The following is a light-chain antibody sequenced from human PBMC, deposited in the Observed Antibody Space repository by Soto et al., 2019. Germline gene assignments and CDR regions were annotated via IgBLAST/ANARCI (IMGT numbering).Light chain of an antibody. CDR3: CSYAGSNYV. CDR2: EDS. CDR1: SSDVGSYNL. Sequence: QSALTQPASVSGSPGQSITISCTGTSSDVGSYNLVSWYQQHPGKAPKLMINEDSKRPSGVSNRFSGSKSGNTASLTITGLQAEDEADYYCCSYAGSNYVFGTGTRSPS. J-gene: IGLJ1*01. V-gene: IGLV2-23*01.